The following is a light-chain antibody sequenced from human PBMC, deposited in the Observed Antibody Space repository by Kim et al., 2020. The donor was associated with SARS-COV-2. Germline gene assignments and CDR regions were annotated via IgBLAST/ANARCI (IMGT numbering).Light chain of an antibody. CDR3: NSRDNSGASYV. V-gene: IGLV3-19*01. Sequence: SSELTQDPAVSVALGQTVRITCQGDSLRRYYASWYQQRPGQGPVLVIYAKDNRPSRIPDRFSGSSAGNIASLTITGAQAEAEADYYCNSRDNSGASYVFG. CDR1: SLRRYY. J-gene: IGLJ1*01. CDR2: AKD.